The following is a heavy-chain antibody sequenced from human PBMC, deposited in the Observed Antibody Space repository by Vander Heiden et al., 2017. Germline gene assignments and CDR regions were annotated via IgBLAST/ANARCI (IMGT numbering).Heavy chain of an antibody. V-gene: IGHV3-23*01. CDR1: GFTFSSYA. Sequence: EVQLLRSGGGLVQPGGSLGLSCPVSGFTFSSYAMSWFRQDPGKGLEWVSAISGNGGNTYYADYVKGRFTISRDNSKSTLYLQMNSLRAEDTAVYYCAKAGASIGRQYFDYWGRGTLVTVSS. J-gene: IGHJ4*02. CDR3: AKAGASIGRQYFDY. CDR2: ISGNGGNT. D-gene: IGHD6-6*01.